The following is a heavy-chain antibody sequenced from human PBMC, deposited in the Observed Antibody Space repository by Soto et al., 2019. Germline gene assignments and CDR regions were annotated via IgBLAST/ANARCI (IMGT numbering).Heavy chain of an antibody. CDR3: ARESGDNWDYEAY. V-gene: IGHV4-4*07. J-gene: IGHJ4*02. CDR2: IYTSGNT. Sequence: SETLSLTCTVCGGSTSSYHWSWIRQSAGKGLEWIGRIYTSGNTHYNPSLKSRVTVSIDTSKNQFFLTVNSVTAADSAVYYCARESGDNWDYEAYWGQGTPVTVSS. D-gene: IGHD1-7*01. CDR1: GGSTSSYH.